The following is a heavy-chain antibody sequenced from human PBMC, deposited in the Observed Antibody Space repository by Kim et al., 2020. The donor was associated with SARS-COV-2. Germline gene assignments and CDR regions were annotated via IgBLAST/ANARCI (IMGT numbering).Heavy chain of an antibody. CDR2: IWYDGSNK. CDR3: AKGGLAIGDCSSTSCYDYAFDI. V-gene: IGHV3-33*06. J-gene: IGHJ3*02. Sequence: GGSLRLSCAASGFTFSSYGMHWVRQAPGKGLEWVAVIWYDGSNKYYADSVKGRFTISRDNSKNTLYLQMNSLRAEDTAVYYCAKGGLAIGDCSSTSCYDYAFDIWGQGTMVTVSS. D-gene: IGHD2-2*01. CDR1: GFTFSSYG.